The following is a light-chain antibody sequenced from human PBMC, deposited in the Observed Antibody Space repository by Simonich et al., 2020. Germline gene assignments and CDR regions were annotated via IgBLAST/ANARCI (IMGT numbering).Light chain of an antibody. CDR1: QGISRY. V-gene: IGKV1-9*01. CDR3: QQLNSYPF. Sequence: DIQLTQSPSFLSAYVGDTVTITFQASQGISRYLAWYQQKPGKAPKLLIYAASTLQSGVPSRFSGSGSGTEFTLTISSLQTEDFATYYCQQLNSYPFFGPGTKVDIK. J-gene: IGKJ3*01. CDR2: AAS.